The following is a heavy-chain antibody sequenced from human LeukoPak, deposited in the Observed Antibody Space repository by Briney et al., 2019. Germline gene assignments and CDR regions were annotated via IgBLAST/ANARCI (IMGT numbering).Heavy chain of an antibody. V-gene: IGHV1-18*01. CDR3: ATMVRGVISTYYYYYYMDV. J-gene: IGHJ6*03. CDR1: GYTFTSYG. D-gene: IGHD3-10*01. CDR2: ISAYNGNT. Sequence: GATVKVSCKASGYTFTSYGISWVRQAPGQGLEWMGWISAYNGNTNYAQKLQGRVTMTTDTSTSTAYMELRSLRSDDTAVYYCATMVRGVISTYYYYYYMDVWGKGTAVTVSS.